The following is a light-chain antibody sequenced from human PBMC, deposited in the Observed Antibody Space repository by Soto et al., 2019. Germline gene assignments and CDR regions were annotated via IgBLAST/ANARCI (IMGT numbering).Light chain of an antibody. V-gene: IGLV3-1*01. CDR1: KLGDKY. J-gene: IGLJ2*01. CDR2: QDT. CDR3: QAWDISTLV. Sequence: SYELTQPPSVSVSPGQTASITCSGDKLGDKYACWYQQKPGQSPVLVIYQDTKRPSGIPERFSGSNSGNTATLTISGTQAMDEADYYCQAWDISTLVFGGGTKLTVL.